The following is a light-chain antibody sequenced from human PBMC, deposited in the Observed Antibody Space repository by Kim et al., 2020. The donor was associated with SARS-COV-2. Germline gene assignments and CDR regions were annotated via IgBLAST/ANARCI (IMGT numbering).Light chain of an antibody. J-gene: IGLJ2*01. CDR3: QVWDSSSAHVV. CDR1: NIRSIS. CDR2: YDS. Sequence: AQGKTARIPCVGNNIRSISVIWYRQKPSQAPVVVIYYDSDRPSGIPEQFSGSNSENTATLTISRVEAGDEADYYCQVWDSSSAHVVFGGGTQLTVL. V-gene: IGLV3-21*04.